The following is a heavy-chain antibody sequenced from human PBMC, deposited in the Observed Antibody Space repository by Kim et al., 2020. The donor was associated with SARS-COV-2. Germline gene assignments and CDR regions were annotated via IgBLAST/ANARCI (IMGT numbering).Heavy chain of an antibody. CDR2: VSADSSIT. D-gene: IGHD2-15*01. V-gene: IGHV3-23*01. J-gene: IGHJ4*02. Sequence: GGSLRLSCAASGFTFSDDAMSWVRQAPGKGLEWVSSVSADSSITHYADSVKGRFTISRDNSKNMLYLQMNSLRAEDTALYYCAKATWHLNIALDYWGQGT. CDR1: GFTFSDDA. CDR3: AKATWHLNIALDY.